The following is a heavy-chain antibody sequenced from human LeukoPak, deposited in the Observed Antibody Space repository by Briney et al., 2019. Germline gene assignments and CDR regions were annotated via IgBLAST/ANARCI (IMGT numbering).Heavy chain of an antibody. CDR1: GFNVSSYG. Sequence: PGGSLRLSCAASGFNVSSYGIHWVRQAPGKGLEWVAVISYLGDDQFYAESVKGRFTISRDNSKKTVFLQMNSLRGEDTAVYYCAKDRSSGPHYYYGMDVWGQGTTVIASS. D-gene: IGHD6-25*01. CDR2: ISYLGDDQ. V-gene: IGHV3-30*18. CDR3: AKDRSSGPHYYYGMDV. J-gene: IGHJ6*02.